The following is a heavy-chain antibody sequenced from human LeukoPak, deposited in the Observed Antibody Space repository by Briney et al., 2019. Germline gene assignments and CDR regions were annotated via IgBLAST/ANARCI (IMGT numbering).Heavy chain of an antibody. CDR3: VKVGAYNWNDGPFDY. V-gene: IGHV3-64D*09. D-gene: IGHD1-1*01. Sequence: GGSLRLSCSASGFTFSSYAMHWVRQAPGKGLEYVSAISSNGGSTYYADSVKGRFTISRDNSKNTLYLQMSSLRAEDTAVYYCVKVGAYNWNDGPFDYWGQGTLVTASS. CDR2: ISSNGGST. CDR1: GFTFSSYA. J-gene: IGHJ4*02.